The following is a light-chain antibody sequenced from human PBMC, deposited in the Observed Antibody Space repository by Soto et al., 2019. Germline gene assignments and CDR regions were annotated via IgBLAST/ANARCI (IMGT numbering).Light chain of an antibody. J-gene: IGLJ3*02. CDR1: SGHSSYI. Sequence: QLVLTQSSSASASLGSSVKLTCTLSSGHSSYIIAWHQQQPGKAPRYLMKLEGSGSYNKGSGVPDRFSGSSSGADRYLTISNLQSEDEADYDCETWDSNPRVFGGGTTVTVL. V-gene: IGLV4-60*03. CDR2: LEGSGSY. CDR3: ETWDSNPRV.